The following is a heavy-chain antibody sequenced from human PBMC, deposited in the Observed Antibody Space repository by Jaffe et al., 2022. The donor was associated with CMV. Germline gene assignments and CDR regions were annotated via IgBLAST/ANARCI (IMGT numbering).Heavy chain of an antibody. J-gene: IGHJ1*01. D-gene: IGHD1-26*01. CDR3: AKANWSGSYGRRGYFQH. V-gene: IGHV3-23*04. CDR2: ISGSGGST. CDR1: GFTFSSYA. Sequence: EVQLVESGGGLVQPGGSLRLSCAASGFTFSSYAMSWVRQAPGKGLEWVSAISGSGGSTYYADSVKGRFTISRDNSKNTLYLQMNSLRAEDTAVYYCAKANWSGSYGRRGYFQHWGQGTLVTVSS.